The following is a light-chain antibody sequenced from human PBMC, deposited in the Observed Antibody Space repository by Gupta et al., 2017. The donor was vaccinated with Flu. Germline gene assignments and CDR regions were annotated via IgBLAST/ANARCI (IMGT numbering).Light chain of an antibody. Sequence: SPGQTATITCSGVKLGDKSVCWHQQRPGQYPLLVIFKDKKRPSGIHERFSGSNSGNTATLTIRGTQAMDEADYYCQAGDTTTGVFGPGTKVTVL. CDR3: QAGDTTTGV. V-gene: IGLV3-1*01. CDR2: KDK. J-gene: IGLJ1*01. CDR1: KLGDKS.